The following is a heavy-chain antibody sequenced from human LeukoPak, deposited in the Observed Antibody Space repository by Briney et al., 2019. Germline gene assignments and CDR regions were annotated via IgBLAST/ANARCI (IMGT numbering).Heavy chain of an antibody. Sequence: PSETLSLTCTLSGDSISTYYWSWIRQPPGKGLEWIGYIYYDERTDYNPSLKSRVTISVDTSKNQFSLKLTSVTAADTAVYYCARDIGKRYCSSTSCLYYMDVWGKGTTVTVSS. V-gene: IGHV4-59*01. CDR1: GDSISTYY. CDR2: IYYDERT. D-gene: IGHD2-2*01. J-gene: IGHJ6*03. CDR3: ARDIGKRYCSSTSCLYYMDV.